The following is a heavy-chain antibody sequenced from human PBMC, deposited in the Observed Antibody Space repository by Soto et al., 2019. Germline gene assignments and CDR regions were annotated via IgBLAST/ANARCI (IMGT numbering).Heavy chain of an antibody. CDR1: GGSISSYY. V-gene: IGHV4-59*01. J-gene: IGHJ6*02. Sequence: ERLSLTGTVSGGSISSYYWSWIRQPPGKGLEWIGYIYYSGSTNYNPSLKSRVTISVDTSKNQFSLKLSSVTAADTAVYYCARESSYCSSTSCYSSYYGMDVWGQGTKVTVSS. CDR2: IYYSGST. D-gene: IGHD2-2*01. CDR3: ARESSYCSSTSCYSSYYGMDV.